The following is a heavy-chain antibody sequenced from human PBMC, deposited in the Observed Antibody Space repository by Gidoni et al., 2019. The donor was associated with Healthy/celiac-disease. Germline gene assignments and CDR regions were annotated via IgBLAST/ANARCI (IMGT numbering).Heavy chain of an antibody. J-gene: IGHJ4*02. CDR3: ARGAYYYDSSGPLYY. V-gene: IGHV3-7*03. CDR2: RKQDGSEK. CDR1: GFPFSSYW. Sequence: EVQLVESGGGLVQPGGSLRLSCAASGFPFSSYWLSWVRQAQGKGLEWGANRKQDGSEKYYVDSVKGRFTISRDNAKNSLYLQMNSLRAEDTAVYYCARGAYYYDSSGPLYYWGQGTLVTVSS. D-gene: IGHD3-22*01.